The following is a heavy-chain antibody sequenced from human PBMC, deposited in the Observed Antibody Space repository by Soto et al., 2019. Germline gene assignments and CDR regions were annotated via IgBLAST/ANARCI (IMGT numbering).Heavy chain of an antibody. CDR2: IVVGSGNT. CDR1: GFTFTSSA. CDR3: AADPEEPIVVVTAKTYGMDV. D-gene: IGHD2-21*02. V-gene: IGHV1-58*01. J-gene: IGHJ6*02. Sequence: GASVKVSCKASGFTFTSSAVQWVRQARGQRLEWIGWIVVGSGNTNYAQKFQERVTITRDMSTSTAYMELSSLRSEDTAVYYCAADPEEPIVVVTAKTYGMDVWGQGTTVTVSS.